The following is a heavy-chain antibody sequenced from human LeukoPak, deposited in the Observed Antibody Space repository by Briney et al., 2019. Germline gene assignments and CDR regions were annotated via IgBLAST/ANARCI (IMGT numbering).Heavy chain of an antibody. J-gene: IGHJ6*02. D-gene: IGHD4-23*01. CDR3: AKDTGGNGAYFYAMDV. V-gene: IGHV3-9*01. CDR2: INWNSDTK. CDR1: GFAFHNYA. Sequence: GGSLRLSCVGSGFAFHNYAMHWVRRPPGKGLEWVSAINWNSDTKAYADSVKGRFTISRDRARNSLYLQMDSLRPEDTALYYCAKDTGGNGAYFYAMDVWGQGASVTVSS.